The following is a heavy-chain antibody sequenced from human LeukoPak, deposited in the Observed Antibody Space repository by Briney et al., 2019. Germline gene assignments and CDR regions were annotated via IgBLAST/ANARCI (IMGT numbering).Heavy chain of an antibody. J-gene: IGHJ4*02. Sequence: SSETLSLTCTVSGGSISSGGYYWSRIRQHPGKGVEWIGYIYYSGSTYYNPSLKSRVTISVDTSKNQFSLKLSSVTAADTAVYYCARDADSSGYHFDYWGQGTLVTVSS. CDR1: GGSISSGGYY. CDR2: IYYSGST. D-gene: IGHD3-22*01. V-gene: IGHV4-31*03. CDR3: ARDADSSGYHFDY.